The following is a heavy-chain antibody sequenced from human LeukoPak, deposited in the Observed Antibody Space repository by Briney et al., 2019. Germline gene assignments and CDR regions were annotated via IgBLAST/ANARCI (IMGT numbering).Heavy chain of an antibody. CDR2: INSDGSST. CDR1: GFTFSSYW. V-gene: IGHV3-74*01. J-gene: IGHJ4*02. CDR3: ARDPKNNYFDY. Sequence: PGRSLRLSCAASGFTFSSYWMHWVRQAPGKGLVWVSRINSDGSSTSYADSVKGRFTISRDNAKNTLYLQMNSLRAEDTAVFYCARDPKNNYFDYWGQGTLVTVSS.